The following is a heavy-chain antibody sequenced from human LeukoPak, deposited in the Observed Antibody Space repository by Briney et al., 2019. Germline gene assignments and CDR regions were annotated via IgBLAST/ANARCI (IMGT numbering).Heavy chain of an antibody. CDR1: GFTFSDYG. Sequence: GGSLRLSCAASGFTFSDYGMHWVRQAPGKGLEWVAVIWYDGSKKYYVDSVRGRFTISRDNSKNTLYLQMNSLRAEDTALYYCAKTVDYYDSSGYYSFDYWGQGTLVTVSS. CDR2: IWYDGSKK. D-gene: IGHD3-22*01. CDR3: AKTVDYYDSSGYYSFDY. J-gene: IGHJ4*02. V-gene: IGHV3-33*03.